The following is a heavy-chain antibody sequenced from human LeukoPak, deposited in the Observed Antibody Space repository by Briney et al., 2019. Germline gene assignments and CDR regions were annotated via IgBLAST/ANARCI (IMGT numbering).Heavy chain of an antibody. CDR3: ARAYYYDSSGYLS. CDR2: TNHSGST. D-gene: IGHD3-22*01. J-gene: IGHJ4*02. Sequence: SETLSLTCAVYGGSFSGYYWSWIRQPPGKGLEWIGETNHSGSTNYNPSLKSRVTISVDTSKNQFSLKLSSVTAADTAVYYCARAYYYDSSGYLSWGQGTLVTVSS. V-gene: IGHV4-34*01. CDR1: GGSFSGYY.